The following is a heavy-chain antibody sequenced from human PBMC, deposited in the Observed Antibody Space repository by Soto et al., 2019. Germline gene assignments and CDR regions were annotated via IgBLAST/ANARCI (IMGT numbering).Heavy chain of an antibody. Sequence: EVQLLESGGGFVQPGGSLRLSCAASGFSFSSYAMSWVRQAPGKGLEWVSAIRGSGGTTYSADYVKGLFTISRDNSKNTLYLQMNSLRSEDTAVYYCAKDAYFDFWSGRYYFDYWGHGTLVTVSS. CDR2: IRGSGGTT. J-gene: IGHJ4*01. V-gene: IGHV3-23*01. CDR3: AKDAYFDFWSGRYYFDY. CDR1: GFSFSSYA. D-gene: IGHD3-3*01.